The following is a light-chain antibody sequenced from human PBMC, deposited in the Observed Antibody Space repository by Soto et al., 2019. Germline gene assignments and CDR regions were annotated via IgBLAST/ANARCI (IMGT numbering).Light chain of an antibody. CDR2: TAS. V-gene: IGKV1D-12*01. Sequence: DLQMTQSPSSVSASVGDRVTITCRASQGVSTWLAWYQQKPGQAPNLLIYTASSLQSGVPSRFSGSGSGTDFTLTISSLQPEDFATYYCQQTTTFPLTFGGGTKVEI. CDR3: QQTTTFPLT. CDR1: QGVSTW. J-gene: IGKJ4*01.